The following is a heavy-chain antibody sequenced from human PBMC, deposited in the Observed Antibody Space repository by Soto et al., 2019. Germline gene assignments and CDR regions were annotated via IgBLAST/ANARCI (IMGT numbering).Heavy chain of an antibody. CDR2: IYYSGST. CDR3: AREVGHYGAFDI. Sequence: SETLSVTCTVSGGSISSYYWSWIRQPPGKGLEWIGYIYYSGSTNYNPSIKSRVTISVDTSKNQFSLKPSSVTAADTAVYYCAREVGHYGAFDIWGQGTMVTVSS. D-gene: IGHD4-17*01. J-gene: IGHJ3*02. V-gene: IGHV4-59*01. CDR1: GGSISSYY.